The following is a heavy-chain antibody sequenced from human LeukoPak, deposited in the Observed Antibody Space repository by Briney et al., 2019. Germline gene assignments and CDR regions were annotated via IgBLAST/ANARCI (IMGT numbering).Heavy chain of an antibody. CDR3: ARDPNGDYIGAFEF. J-gene: IGHJ3*01. CDR2: INSAGAP. D-gene: IGHD4-17*01. V-gene: IGHV3-23*01. Sequence: GGSLRLSCAASGFTFSNYAVMWVRQAPGQGLEWVSDINSAGAPRYADSVKGRFTISRDNSKNTLYLQMNSLRAEDTAQYFCARDPNGDYIGAFEFWGQGAGVTVSS. CDR1: GFTFSNYA.